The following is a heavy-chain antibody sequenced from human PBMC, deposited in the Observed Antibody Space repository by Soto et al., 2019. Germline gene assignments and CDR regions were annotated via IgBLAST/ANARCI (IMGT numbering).Heavy chain of an antibody. Sequence: GGSLRLSCAASGFTFSSYGMHWVRQAPGKGLEWVAVISYDGSNKYYADSVKGRFTISRDNSKNTLYLQMNSLRAEDTAVYYCAKEGSFGRVTDRGGDAFDIWGQGTMVTVSS. CDR3: AKEGSFGRVTDRGGDAFDI. CDR1: GFTFSSYG. J-gene: IGHJ3*02. D-gene: IGHD2-21*02. V-gene: IGHV3-30*18. CDR2: ISYDGSNK.